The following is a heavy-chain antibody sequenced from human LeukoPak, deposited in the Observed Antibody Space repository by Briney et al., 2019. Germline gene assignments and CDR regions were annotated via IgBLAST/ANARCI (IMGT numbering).Heavy chain of an antibody. Sequence: PGGSLRLACAPSGFIFGSSNMRWVRQSPAKGLEWVGLIAYDGSKTYYAESVRGRFTISRDNSKNILFLQMDSLSAEDTAMYYCEREWFGESNWGQGTLVTVSS. CDR2: IAYDGSKT. D-gene: IGHD3-10*01. J-gene: IGHJ4*02. CDR1: GFIFGSSN. V-gene: IGHV3-30*04. CDR3: EREWFGESN.